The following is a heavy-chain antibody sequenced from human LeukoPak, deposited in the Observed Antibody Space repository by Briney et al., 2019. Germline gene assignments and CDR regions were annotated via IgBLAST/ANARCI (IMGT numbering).Heavy chain of an antibody. D-gene: IGHD4-17*01. CDR3: ATEGDYGDFDY. J-gene: IGHJ4*02. Sequence: SVKVSCKASGGTFSSYAISWVRQAPGQGLEWMGGIIPIFGTANYAQKFQGRVTITADESTSTAYMELSSLRSEVTAVYYCATEGDYGDFDYWGQGTLVTVSS. CDR1: GGTFSSYA. V-gene: IGHV1-69*13. CDR2: IIPIFGTA.